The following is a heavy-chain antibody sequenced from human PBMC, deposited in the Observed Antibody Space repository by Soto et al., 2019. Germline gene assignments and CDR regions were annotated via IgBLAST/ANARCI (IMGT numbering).Heavy chain of an antibody. J-gene: IGHJ6*02. CDR1: GGSFSGYY. CDR2: INHSGST. D-gene: IGHD2-2*02. Sequence: SETLSLTCAVYGGSFSGYYWSWIRQPPGKVLEWIGEINHSGSTNYNPSLKSRVTISVDTSKNQFSLKLSSVTAADTAGYYCARGESICSSTSCYTGDYYYGMDVWGQGTTVTVSS. CDR3: ARGESICSSTSCYTGDYYYGMDV. V-gene: IGHV4-34*01.